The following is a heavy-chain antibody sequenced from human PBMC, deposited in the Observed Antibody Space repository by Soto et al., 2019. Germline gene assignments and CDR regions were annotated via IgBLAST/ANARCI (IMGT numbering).Heavy chain of an antibody. CDR2: IGTAGDT. CDR1: GFTFSSYD. CDR3: ARGLTWIQFTFGGMDV. J-gene: IGHJ6*02. Sequence: VGSLRLSCAASGFTFSSYDMHWVRQATGKGLEWVSAIGTAGDTYYPGSVKGRFTISRENAKNSLYLQMNSLRAEDTAVYYCARGLTWIQFTFGGMDVWGQGTTVTVSS. V-gene: IGHV3-13*01. D-gene: IGHD5-18*01.